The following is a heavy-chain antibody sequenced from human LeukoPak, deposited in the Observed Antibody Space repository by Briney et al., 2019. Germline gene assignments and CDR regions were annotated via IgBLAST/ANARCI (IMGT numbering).Heavy chain of an antibody. V-gene: IGHV4-59*01. D-gene: IGHD2-15*01. Sequence: PSETLSLTCTVSGGSISSYYWSWIRQPPGKGLEWIGYIYYSGSTNYNPPLKSRVTISVDTSKNQFSLKLSSVTAADTAVYYCARVGRDYSDAFDIWGQGTMVTVSS. CDR1: GGSISSYY. CDR3: ARVGRDYSDAFDI. J-gene: IGHJ3*02. CDR2: IYYSGST.